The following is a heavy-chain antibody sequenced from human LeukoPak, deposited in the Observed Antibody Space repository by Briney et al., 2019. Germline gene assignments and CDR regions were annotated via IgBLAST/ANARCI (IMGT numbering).Heavy chain of an antibody. CDR1: GFTFSSYA. D-gene: IGHD2-15*01. CDR2: ISGSGGST. Sequence: GGSLRLSCAASGFTFSSYAMSWVRHAPGKGLVWVSTISGSGGSTYYADSVKGRFTISRDNSKNTLYLQMNSLRAEDTAVYYCAKDKELPRGDAFDIWGQGTMVTVSS. V-gene: IGHV3-23*01. CDR3: AKDKELPRGDAFDI. J-gene: IGHJ3*02.